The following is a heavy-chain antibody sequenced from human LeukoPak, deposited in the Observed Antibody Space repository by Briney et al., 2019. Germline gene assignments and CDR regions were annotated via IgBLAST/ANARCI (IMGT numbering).Heavy chain of an antibody. CDR2: FYSDGSRT. Sequence: GGSLRLSCAASGFTFSSYAMSWVRQAPGKGLVWVSRFYSDGSRTNYADSVKGRFTISGDNAKNSLYLQMNSLRAEDTAVYYCARDPYSGSYGDSYYYYMDVWGKGTTVTISS. CDR1: GFTFSSYA. J-gene: IGHJ6*03. D-gene: IGHD1-26*01. V-gene: IGHV3-74*01. CDR3: ARDPYSGSYGDSYYYYMDV.